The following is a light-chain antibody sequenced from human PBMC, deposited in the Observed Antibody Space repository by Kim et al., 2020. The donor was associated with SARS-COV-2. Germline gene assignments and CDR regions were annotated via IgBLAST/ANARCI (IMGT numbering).Light chain of an antibody. CDR1: SGINVGTYR. CDR3: MIWHSSASV. J-gene: IGLJ1*01. CDR2: YKSDSDK. Sequence: PVLTQPSSLSASPGASASLTCTLRSGINVGTYRIYWYQQKPGSPPQYLLRYKSDSDKQQGSGVPGRFSGSKDASANAGILLISGLQSEDEADYYCMIWHSSASVFGTGTKVTVL. V-gene: IGLV5-45*02.